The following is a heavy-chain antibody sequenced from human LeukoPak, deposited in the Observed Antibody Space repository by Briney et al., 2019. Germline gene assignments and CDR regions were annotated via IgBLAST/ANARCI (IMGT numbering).Heavy chain of an antibody. Sequence: GGSLRLSCAASGFTFSNAWMSWVRQAPGKGLEWVGRIKSKTDGGTTDYAAPVKGRFTISRDGSKNTLYLQMNSLKTEDTAVYYCTTDPTLPKYYYGSGSPLGYWGQGTLVTVFS. J-gene: IGHJ4*02. V-gene: IGHV3-15*01. D-gene: IGHD3-10*01. CDR2: IKSKTDGGTT. CDR1: GFTFSNAW. CDR3: TTDPTLPKYYYGSGSPLGY.